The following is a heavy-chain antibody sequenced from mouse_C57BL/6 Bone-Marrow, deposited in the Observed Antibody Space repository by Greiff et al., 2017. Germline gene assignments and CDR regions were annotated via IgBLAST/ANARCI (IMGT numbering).Heavy chain of an antibody. CDR2: IDPSDSYT. V-gene: IGHV1-59*01. D-gene: IGHD1-1*01. CDR3: ARVVHYYGSSYYYFDY. CDR1: GYTFTSYW. Sequence: QVQLQQPGAELVRPGTSVKLSCKASGYTFTSYWMHWVKQRPGQGLEWIGVIDPSDSYTNYNQKFKGKATLTVDTSSSTAYMQLSSLTSEDSAVYYCARVVHYYGSSYYYFDYWGQGTTLTVSS. J-gene: IGHJ2*01.